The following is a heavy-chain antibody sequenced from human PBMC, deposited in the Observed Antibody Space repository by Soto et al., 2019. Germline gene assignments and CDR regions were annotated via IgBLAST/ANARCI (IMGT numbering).Heavy chain of an antibody. CDR2: ISYDGSNK. V-gene: IGHV3-30-3*01. CDR3: ARDGPLDCSGGSCYSDAFDI. J-gene: IGHJ3*02. D-gene: IGHD2-15*01. CDR1: GFTFSSYA. Sequence: QVQLVESGGGVVQPGRSLRLSCAASGFTFSSYAMHWVRQAPGKGLEWVAVISYDGSNKYYADSVKGRFTISRDNSKNTLYLQMNGLRAEDTAVYYCARDGPLDCSGGSCYSDAFDIWGQGTMVTVSS.